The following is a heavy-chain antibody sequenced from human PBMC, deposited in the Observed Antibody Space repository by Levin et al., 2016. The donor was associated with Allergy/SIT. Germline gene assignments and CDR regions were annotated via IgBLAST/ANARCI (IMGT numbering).Heavy chain of an antibody. CDR1: GGSISSGGYY. CDR3: ARVGEIPDITMVRGVISWFDP. J-gene: IGHJ5*02. D-gene: IGHD3-10*01. Sequence: SETLSLTCTVSGGSISSGGYYWSWIRQHPGKGLEWIGYIYYSGSTYYNPSLKSRVTISVDTSKNQFSLKLSSVTAADTAVYYCARVGEIPDITMVRGVISWFDPWGQGTLVTVSS. V-gene: IGHV4-31*03. CDR2: IYYSGST.